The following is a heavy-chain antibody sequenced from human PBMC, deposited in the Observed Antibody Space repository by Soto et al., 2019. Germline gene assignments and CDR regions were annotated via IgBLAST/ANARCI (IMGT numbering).Heavy chain of an antibody. V-gene: IGHV3-23*01. J-gene: IGHJ4*02. CDR2: MTSNGGST. CDR3: ATTIIHYYSVS. Sequence: EVQLLESGGGLVQPGGSLRLSWAVSGLGWGNNARTWVRQAPGKGLEWVSLMTSNGGSTYYADSVEGRVTISRDTSKNTLYLQINSLRVEDTAIYYCATTIIHYYSVSWGQGTLVTVSS. D-gene: IGHD3-9*01. CDR1: GLGWGNNA.